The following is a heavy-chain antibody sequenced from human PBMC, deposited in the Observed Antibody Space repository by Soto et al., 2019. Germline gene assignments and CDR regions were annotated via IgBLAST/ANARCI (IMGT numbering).Heavy chain of an antibody. CDR1: GGSISSGGYY. CDR2: IYYSGST. CDR3: ARGRGYSYVKFDP. J-gene: IGHJ5*02. Sequence: SETLSLTCTVSGGSISSGGYYWSWIRQHPGKGLEWIGYIYYSGSTYYNPSLKSRVTISVDTSKNQFSLKLSSVTAADTAVYYCARGRGYSYVKFDPWGQGTLVTVSS. V-gene: IGHV4-31*03. D-gene: IGHD5-18*01.